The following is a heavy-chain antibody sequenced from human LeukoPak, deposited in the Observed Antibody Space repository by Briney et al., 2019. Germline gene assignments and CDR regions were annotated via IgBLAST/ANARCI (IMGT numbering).Heavy chain of an antibody. V-gene: IGHV5-51*01. J-gene: IGHJ3*02. D-gene: IGHD3-10*01. CDR3: ARRSGSDALDI. CDR2: IYPGDSHT. Sequence: GESLKISCKGPGYSFTSYWIAWVRQMPGKGLEWMGIIYPGDSHTTYSPSFQGQVTISADKSISTAYLQWRSLKASDTAMYYCARRSGSDALDIWGQGTMVTVSS. CDR1: GYSFTSYW.